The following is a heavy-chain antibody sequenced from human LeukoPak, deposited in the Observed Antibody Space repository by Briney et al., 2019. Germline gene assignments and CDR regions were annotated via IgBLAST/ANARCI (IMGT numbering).Heavy chain of an antibody. CDR3: ASDPTDCSSTSCYLYYYYYGTDV. CDR2: ISYDGSNK. V-gene: IGHV3-30-3*01. J-gene: IGHJ6*02. Sequence: GALRLSCAASGFTFSSYAMHWVRQAPGKGLEWVAVISYDGSNKYYADSVKGRFTISRDNSKNTLYLQMNSLRAEDTAVYYCASDPTDCSSTSCYLYYYYYGTDVWGQGTTVTVSS. D-gene: IGHD2-2*01. CDR1: GFTFSSYA.